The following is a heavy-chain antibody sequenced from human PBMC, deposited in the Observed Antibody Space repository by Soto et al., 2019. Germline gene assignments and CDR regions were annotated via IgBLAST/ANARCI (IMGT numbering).Heavy chain of an antibody. V-gene: IGHV3-7*03. CDR1: GFTFITSF. Sequence: XGSLSLSCVASGFTFITSFMGWVRQAPGKGLEWVANINQDGGGTYYVDSVEGRFTISRDNAKDSLYLQMNSLRGEDTAVYYCARYFRGSGRYFFDYWGQGTLVTVSS. J-gene: IGHJ4*02. CDR2: INQDGGGT. CDR3: ARYFRGSGRYFFDY. D-gene: IGHD6-19*01.